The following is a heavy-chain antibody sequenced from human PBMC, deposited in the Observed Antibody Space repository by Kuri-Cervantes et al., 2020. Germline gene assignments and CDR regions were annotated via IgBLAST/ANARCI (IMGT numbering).Heavy chain of an antibody. CDR2: IWFDGSNK. CDR3: AREGGDMSSGWPYYYYYYGMDV. CDR1: GFTFSSYA. V-gene: IGHV3-33*08. J-gene: IGHJ6*02. Sequence: GESLKISCAASGFTFSSYAMHWVRQAPGKGLEWVAVIWFDGSNKYYADSVKGRFTISRDNSKNTMYLQMNILRAEDTAVYYCAREGGDMSSGWPYYYYYYGMDVWGQGTTVTVSS. D-gene: IGHD6-19*01.